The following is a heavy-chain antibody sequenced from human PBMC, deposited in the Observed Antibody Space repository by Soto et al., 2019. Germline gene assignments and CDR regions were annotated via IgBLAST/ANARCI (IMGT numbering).Heavy chain of an antibody. J-gene: IGHJ3*02. V-gene: IGHV3-15*07. CDR1: GFTFSNAW. CDR3: TTGGDVWSGYFYPDAFDI. CDR2: IKSKTDGETT. Sequence: EVQLVESGGGLVKPGGSLRLSCAASGFTFSNAWRNWVRQAPGKGLEWVGRIKSKTDGETTDYAAPVKGRFTISRDDSKNTLYLQMNSLKTEDTAVYYCTTGGDVWSGYFYPDAFDIWGQGTMVTVSS. D-gene: IGHD3-3*01.